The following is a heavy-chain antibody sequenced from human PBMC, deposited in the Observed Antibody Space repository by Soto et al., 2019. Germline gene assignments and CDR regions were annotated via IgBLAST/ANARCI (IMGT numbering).Heavy chain of an antibody. D-gene: IGHD6-19*01. J-gene: IGHJ4*02. CDR3: AKDREGRVAEYFDY. CDR1: GFTFSSYA. CDR2: VTGSGSST. V-gene: IGHV3-23*01. Sequence: EVQLLESGGGLMQPGGSLRLSCAASGFTFSSYAMSWVRQAPGKGLEWVSTVTGSGSSTYYADSVKGRFTICRDNSKNMLYLQRNSLRAEDTAVYYCAKDREGRVAEYFDYGGQGTLVTVSS.